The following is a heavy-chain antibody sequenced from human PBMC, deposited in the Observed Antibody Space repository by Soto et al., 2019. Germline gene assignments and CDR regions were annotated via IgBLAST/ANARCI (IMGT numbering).Heavy chain of an antibody. CDR2: INQEGIES. D-gene: IGHD3-16*01. V-gene: IGHV3-7*01. Sequence: EVQLVESGGGLVQPGGSLRLPCAASGFTFSTYWMTWVRQPPGKGLEWVASINQEGIESYYVDSVRGRFTISRDNAKNSLYLQMNSLRAEDTAVYYCVCGGNFFVYWGQGTLVTVSP. J-gene: IGHJ4*02. CDR3: VCGGNFFVY. CDR1: GFTFSTYW.